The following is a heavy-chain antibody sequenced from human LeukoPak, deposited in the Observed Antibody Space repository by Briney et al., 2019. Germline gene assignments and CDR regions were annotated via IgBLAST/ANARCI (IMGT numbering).Heavy chain of an antibody. CDR3: ARHAKQRVPAATNYYYYYYMDV. J-gene: IGHJ6*03. CDR1: GFIFSDYG. D-gene: IGHD2-2*01. V-gene: IGHV3-30*02. Sequence: PGGSLRLSCAASGFIFSDYGMHWVRQAPGKGLEWVSFIRYVGINKYYADSVKGRFTISRDNSKNTLYLQMNSLRPEDTALYYCARHAKQRVPAATNYYYYYYMDVWGKGTTVTISS. CDR2: IRYVGINK.